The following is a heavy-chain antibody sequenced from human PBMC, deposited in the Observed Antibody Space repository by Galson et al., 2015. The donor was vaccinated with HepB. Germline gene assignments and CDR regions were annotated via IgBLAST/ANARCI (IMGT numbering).Heavy chain of an antibody. V-gene: IGHV1-2*02. CDR1: GYTLTGYY. CDR2: INPNSGGT. J-gene: IGHJ4*02. D-gene: IGHD2-15*01. CDR3: ARIPGYCSGGSCSLFDY. Sequence: SVKVSCKASGYTLTGYYLHWVRQAPGQGLEWMGWINPNSGGTNYAQKFQGRVTMTRDTSINTAYMELSRLRSDDTAVYYCARIPGYCSGGSCSLFDYWGQGTLVTVSS.